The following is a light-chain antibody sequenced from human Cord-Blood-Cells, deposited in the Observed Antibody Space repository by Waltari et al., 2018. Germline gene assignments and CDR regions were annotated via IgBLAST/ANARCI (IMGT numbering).Light chain of an antibody. CDR1: QSVLYSSNNKNY. Sequence: LAVSLGERATINCKSSQSVLYSSNNKNYLAWYQQKPGQPPKLLIYWASTRESGVPDRFSGSGSGTDFTLTISSLQAEDVAVYYCQQYYSTPITFGQGTRLEIK. CDR3: QQYYSTPIT. J-gene: IGKJ5*01. CDR2: WAS. V-gene: IGKV4-1*01.